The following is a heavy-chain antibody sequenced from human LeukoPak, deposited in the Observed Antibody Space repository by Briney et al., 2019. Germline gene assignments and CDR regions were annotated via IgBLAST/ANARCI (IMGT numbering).Heavy chain of an antibody. J-gene: IGHJ3*02. CDR1: GGSFSGYY. D-gene: IGHD6-6*01. CDR3: ARGSSGDAFDI. CDR2: INYSGGT. V-gene: IGHV4-34*01. Sequence: SETLSLTCAVYGGSFSGYYWSWIRQPPGKGLEWIGEINYSGGTNYNPSLKSRVTISVDTSKNQFSLKLSSVTAADTAVYYCARGSSGDAFDIWGQGTMVTVSS.